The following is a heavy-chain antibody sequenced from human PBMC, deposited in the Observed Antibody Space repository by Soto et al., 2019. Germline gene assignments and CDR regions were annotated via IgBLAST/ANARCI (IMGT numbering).Heavy chain of an antibody. CDR3: ARGNPFNYAGFDV. J-gene: IGHJ6*02. D-gene: IGHD3-16*01. Sequence: QAHLEQSGAELKRPAAPVKVSCKASGYTFSDFDINWLRQASGQGPEWMGWMNAKSGDTFFPQRFRGKFNMTWDASLTTAFMEVASLTSLDTAIYYCARGNPFNYAGFDVWGQGTTVAVSS. CDR2: MNAKSGDT. CDR1: GYTFSDFD. V-gene: IGHV1-8*01.